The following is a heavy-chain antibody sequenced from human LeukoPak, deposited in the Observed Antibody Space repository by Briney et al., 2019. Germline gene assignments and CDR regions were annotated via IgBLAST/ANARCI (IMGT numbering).Heavy chain of an antibody. Sequence: GASVKVSCKAPGGTFSSYTISWVRQAPGQGLEWMGRIISILGIANYAQKFQGRVTITADKSTSTAYMELSSLRSEDTAVYYCARDGCSSTSCYMPWGQGTLVTVSS. CDR2: IISILGIA. J-gene: IGHJ5*02. D-gene: IGHD2-2*01. CDR1: GGTFSSYT. V-gene: IGHV1-69*04. CDR3: ARDGCSSTSCYMP.